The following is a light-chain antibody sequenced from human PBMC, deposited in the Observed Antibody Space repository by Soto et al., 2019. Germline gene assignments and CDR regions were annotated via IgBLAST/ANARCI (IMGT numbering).Light chain of an antibody. CDR2: DTS. Sequence: DIVLTQSPATLSLSPGEGATLSCRASQSVNTYLAWYQQKTGQAPRLLIYDTSNRATGIPARFSGXXXXXXXXLAISSLEPEDFAVYYCQQRSNWPHTFGPGTKVDI. CDR3: QQRSNWPHT. CDR1: QSVNTY. V-gene: IGKV3-11*01. J-gene: IGKJ3*01.